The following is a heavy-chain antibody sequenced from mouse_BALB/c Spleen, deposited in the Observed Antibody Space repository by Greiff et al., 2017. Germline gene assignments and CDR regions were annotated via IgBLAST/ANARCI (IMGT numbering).Heavy chain of an antibody. CDR1: GYTFTSYW. CDR2: IYPSDSYT. J-gene: IGHJ4*01. D-gene: IGHD2-4*01. CDR3: TRGITTMAMDY. V-gene: IGHV1-69*02. Sequence: QVQLQQPGAELVRPGASVKLSCKASGYTFTSYWINWVKQRPGQGLEWIGNIYPSDSYTNYNQKFKDKATLTVDKSSSTAYMQLSSPTSEDSAVYYCTRGITTMAMDYWGQGTSVTVSS.